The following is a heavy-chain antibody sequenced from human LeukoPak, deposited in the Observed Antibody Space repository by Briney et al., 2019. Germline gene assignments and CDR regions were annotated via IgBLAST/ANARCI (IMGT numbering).Heavy chain of an antibody. CDR2: IIPIFGTA. Sequence: ASVKVSCKASGGTFSSYAISWVRQAPGQGLEWMGGIIPIFGTANYAQKFQGRVTITTDESTSTAYMELSSLRSEDTAVYYCARDNLEFMVRGVISHHYYYGMDVWGQGTTVTVSS. CDR1: GGTFSSYA. D-gene: IGHD3-10*01. J-gene: IGHJ6*02. CDR3: ARDNLEFMVRGVISHHYYYGMDV. V-gene: IGHV1-69*05.